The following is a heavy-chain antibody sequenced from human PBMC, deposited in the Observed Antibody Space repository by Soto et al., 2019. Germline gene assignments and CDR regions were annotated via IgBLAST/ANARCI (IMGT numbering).Heavy chain of an antibody. CDR2: ISSSGSTI. CDR1: GFTFSDYY. Sequence: PWGSLRLSCAASGFTFSDYYMSWIRQAPGKGLEWVSYISSSGSTIYYADSVKGRFTISRDNAKNSLYLQMNSLRAEDTAVYYCARAPDCSGGSCYPRYYYYYMDVWGKGTTVTVSS. D-gene: IGHD2-15*01. V-gene: IGHV3-11*01. J-gene: IGHJ6*03. CDR3: ARAPDCSGGSCYPRYYYYYMDV.